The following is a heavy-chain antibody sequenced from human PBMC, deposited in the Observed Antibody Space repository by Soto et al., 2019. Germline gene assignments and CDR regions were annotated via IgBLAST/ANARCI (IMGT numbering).Heavy chain of an antibody. Sequence: RVSXGLACAASVFSFIDHHIGWVRHAPGKGLELVGRARNKSNSYTTAYAASVKVRFTISRDDSKNSLSLQMNSLKTEDTAVYLCASLTGTSFELWGQGNLV. CDR3: ASLTGTSFEL. CDR2: ARNKSNSYTT. CDR1: VFSFIDHH. V-gene: IGHV3-72*01. J-gene: IGHJ4*02.